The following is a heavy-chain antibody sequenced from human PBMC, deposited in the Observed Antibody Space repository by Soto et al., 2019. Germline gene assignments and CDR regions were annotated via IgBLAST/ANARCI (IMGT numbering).Heavy chain of an antibody. V-gene: IGHV3-33*01. CDR3: ARGRRVVRGVIRVDWFDP. CDR1: GFTFSSYG. Sequence: VQLVESGGGVVQPGRSLRLSCAASGFTFSSYGMHWVRQAPGKGLEWVAVIWYDGSNKYYADSVKGRFTISRDNSKNTLYLQMNSLRAEDTAVYYCARGRRVVRGVIRVDWFDPWGQGTLVTVSS. D-gene: IGHD3-10*01. J-gene: IGHJ5*02. CDR2: IWYDGSNK.